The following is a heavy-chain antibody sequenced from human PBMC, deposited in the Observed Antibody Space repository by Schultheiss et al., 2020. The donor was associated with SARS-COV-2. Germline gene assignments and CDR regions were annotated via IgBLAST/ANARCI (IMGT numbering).Heavy chain of an antibody. CDR1: GFTFSGYG. CDR2: IYHSGST. V-gene: IGHV4-34*01. J-gene: IGHJ5*02. Sequence: GSLRLSCAASGFTFSGYGMHWVRQAPGKGLEWIGEIYHSGSTNYNPSLKSRVTISLDTSKNHFSLKLSSVTAADTAVYYCASGSISSSWHSRWFDPWGQGTLVTVSS. D-gene: IGHD6-13*01. CDR3: ASGSISSSWHSRWFDP.